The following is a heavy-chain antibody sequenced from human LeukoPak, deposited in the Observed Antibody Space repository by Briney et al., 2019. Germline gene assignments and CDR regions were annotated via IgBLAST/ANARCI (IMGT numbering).Heavy chain of an antibody. CDR3: AKDGDYYDSSGYYPDYYYYYGMDV. CDR2: IRYDGSNK. Sequence: GGSLRLSCAASGFTFSSYGMHWVRQAPGKGPEWVAFIRYDGSNKYYADSVKGRFTISRDNSKNTLYLQMNSLRAEDTAVYYCAKDGDYYDSSGYYPDYYYYYGMDVWGQGTTVTVSS. D-gene: IGHD3-22*01. J-gene: IGHJ6*02. CDR1: GFTFSSYG. V-gene: IGHV3-30*02.